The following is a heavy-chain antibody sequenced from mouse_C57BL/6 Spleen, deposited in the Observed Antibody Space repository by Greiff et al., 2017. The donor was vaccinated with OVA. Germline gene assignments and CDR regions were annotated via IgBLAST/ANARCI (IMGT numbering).Heavy chain of an antibody. CDR3: ARSFYYGSSYGYFDV. Sequence: EVQLQQSGAELVKPGASVKLSCTASGFNIKDYYMHWVKQRTEQGLEWIGRIDPEDGETKYAPKCQGKATLTADTSSNPADLQLSSLTSEDTAVYYCARSFYYGSSYGYFDVWGTGTTVTVSS. CDR1: GFNIKDYY. D-gene: IGHD1-1*01. J-gene: IGHJ1*03. CDR2: IDPEDGET. V-gene: IGHV14-2*01.